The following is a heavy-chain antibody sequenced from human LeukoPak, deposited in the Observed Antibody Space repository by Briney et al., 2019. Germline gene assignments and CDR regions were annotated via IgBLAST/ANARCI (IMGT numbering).Heavy chain of an antibody. V-gene: IGHV3-21*05. CDR3: VISHTSMMAVVKGGGFDV. CDR1: GFIFTDYT. Sequence: GGSLRLSCATSGFIFTDYTMNWVRRAPGKGLEWISYIDTDSVHIFYADSVKGRFTVSRDNAKKSHYLQMSSLRAGDTAVYYCVISHTSMMAVVKGGGFDVWGQGTMVTVSS. CDR2: IDTDSVHI. J-gene: IGHJ3*01. D-gene: IGHD3-22*01.